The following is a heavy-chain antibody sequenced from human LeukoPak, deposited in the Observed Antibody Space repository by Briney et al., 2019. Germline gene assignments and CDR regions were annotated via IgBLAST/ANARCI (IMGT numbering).Heavy chain of an antibody. D-gene: IGHD1-26*01. Sequence: GGSLRLSCAASGFTFSSYSMNWVRQAPGKGLEWVSTISNSGSYKYYADSVKGRFTISRDNAKNSLYLQMNSLRAEDTAVYCCAREGGSYFLLNDYWGQGTLVTVSS. CDR1: GFTFSSYS. CDR2: ISNSGSYK. CDR3: AREGGSYFLLNDY. J-gene: IGHJ4*02. V-gene: IGHV3-21*01.